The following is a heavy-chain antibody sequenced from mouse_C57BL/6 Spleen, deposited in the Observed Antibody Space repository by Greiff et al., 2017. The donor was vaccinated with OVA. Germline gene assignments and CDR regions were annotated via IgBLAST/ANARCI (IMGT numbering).Heavy chain of an antibody. CDR1: GYTFTDYE. J-gene: IGHJ3*01. CDR3: TSHGNTAWFAY. D-gene: IGHD2-1*01. V-gene: IGHV1-15*01. CDR2: IDPETGGT. Sequence: QVHVKQSGAELVRPGASVTLSCKASGYTFTDYEMHWVKQTPVHGLEWIGAIDPETGGTAYNQKFKGKAILTADKSSSTAYMELRSLTSEDSAVYYCTSHGNTAWFAYWGQGTLVTVSA.